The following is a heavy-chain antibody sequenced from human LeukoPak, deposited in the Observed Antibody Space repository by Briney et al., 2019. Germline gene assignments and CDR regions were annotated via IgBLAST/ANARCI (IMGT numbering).Heavy chain of an antibody. CDR1: GFTFSNYA. CDR2: ISHDGSNE. Sequence: GGSLRLSCAASGFTFSNYAIHWVRQAPGNGLEWVAVISHDGSNEFYADSVKGRFTISRDNSKNTLYLQMNSLRPEDTAVYYCARVLNFQQLHNWFDPWGQGTLVTVSS. CDR3: ARVLNFQQLHNWFDP. V-gene: IGHV3-30-3*01. J-gene: IGHJ5*02. D-gene: IGHD6-13*01.